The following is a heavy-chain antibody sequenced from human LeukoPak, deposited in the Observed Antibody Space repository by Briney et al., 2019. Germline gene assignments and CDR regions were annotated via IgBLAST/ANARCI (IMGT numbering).Heavy chain of an antibody. Sequence: SEILSLTCTVSGGSISSYYWSWIRQPPGKGLEWIGYIYSSGSTNYNPSLKSRVTISVDTSKNRFSLKLTAVTAADTAVYYCAREVGSSSHYYAVDVWGRGTTVTVSS. CDR3: AREVGSSSHYYAVDV. V-gene: IGHV4-59*12. CDR2: IYSSGST. D-gene: IGHD6-6*01. J-gene: IGHJ6*02. CDR1: GGSISSYY.